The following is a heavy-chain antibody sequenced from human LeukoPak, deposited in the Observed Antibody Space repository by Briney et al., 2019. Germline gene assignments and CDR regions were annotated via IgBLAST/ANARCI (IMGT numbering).Heavy chain of an antibody. V-gene: IGHV3-30-3*01. CDR1: GFTFSSYA. Sequence: GGSLRLSCAASGFTFSSYAMHWVRQAPGKGLEWVAVISYDGSNKYYADSVKGRFTISRDNAKNSLYLQMNSLRAEDTAVYYCARAYSLGYYYDSSETFDYWGQGTLVTVSS. J-gene: IGHJ4*02. CDR2: ISYDGSNK. D-gene: IGHD3-22*01. CDR3: ARAYSLGYYYDSSETFDY.